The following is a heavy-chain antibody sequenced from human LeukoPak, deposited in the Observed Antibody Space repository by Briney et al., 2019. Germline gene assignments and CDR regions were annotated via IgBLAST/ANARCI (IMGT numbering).Heavy chain of an antibody. CDR3: ARGVVAKVTKKYPYYYYMDV. CDR1: GYTFTGYY. CDR2: MNPNSGNT. J-gene: IGHJ6*03. V-gene: IGHV1-8*02. D-gene: IGHD5-12*01. Sequence: ASVKVSCKASGYTFTGYYIHLVRQAPGQGLELMGWMNPNSGNTGYAQKFQGRGTMTRNTSMSTAYMELSSLRSEDTAMYYCARGVVAKVTKKYPYYYYMDVWGKGTTVTVSS.